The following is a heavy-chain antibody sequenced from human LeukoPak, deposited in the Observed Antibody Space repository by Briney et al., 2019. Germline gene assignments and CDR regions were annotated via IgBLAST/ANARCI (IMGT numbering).Heavy chain of an antibody. CDR3: ARVGAYSSFTY. CDR2: INPDGSQK. J-gene: IGHJ4*02. Sequence: GGSLRLSRAASGFTFSDYWMDWLRQAPGKGLEWVASINPDGSQKDYVASVEGRFTISRDNAKNSLFLQMNSLRVEDTAVYYCARVGAYSSFTYWGQGDLVTVSS. V-gene: IGHV3-7*01. D-gene: IGHD3-16*01. CDR1: GFTFSDYW.